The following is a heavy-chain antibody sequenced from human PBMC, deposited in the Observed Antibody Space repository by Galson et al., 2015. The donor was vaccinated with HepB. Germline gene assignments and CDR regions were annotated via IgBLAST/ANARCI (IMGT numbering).Heavy chain of an antibody. CDR1: GFTFSSYA. J-gene: IGHJ5*01. CDR3: AKPEQQLLLGWFDS. Sequence: SLRLSCAASGFTFSSYAMSWVRQAPGKGLEWVSGISGSGTSTYYTDSLKGRFTISRDNSNNTLYLQMNSLRGEDTAVYFCAKPEQQLLLGWFDSWGQGTLVTVSS. CDR2: ISGSGTST. D-gene: IGHD1-1*01. V-gene: IGHV3-23*01.